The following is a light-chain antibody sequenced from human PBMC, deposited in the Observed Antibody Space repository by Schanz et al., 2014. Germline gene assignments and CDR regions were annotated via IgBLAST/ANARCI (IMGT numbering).Light chain of an antibody. CDR2: RAS. Sequence: IQMTQSPSTLSASVGDSVTMTCRASQSISEWVAWYQQKPGKAPKLLIYRASILESGVPSRFSGSGSGTEFTLTISSLEPEDFGVYYCQQHGSTLTFGPGTKVDIK. CDR3: QQHGSTLT. CDR1: QSISEW. V-gene: IGKV1-5*03. J-gene: IGKJ3*01.